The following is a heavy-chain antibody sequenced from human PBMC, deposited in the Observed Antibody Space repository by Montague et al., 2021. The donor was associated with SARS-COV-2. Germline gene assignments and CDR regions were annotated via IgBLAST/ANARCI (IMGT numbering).Heavy chain of an antibody. V-gene: IGHV3-48*03. CDR3: ARDGNGYGFDY. Sequence: SLRLSWAASRFTFSSYEMNWVRQAPGKGLEWVSYISSSGSSTYYADSVKGRFTISRDNAKNLLYLQMNNLRAEDTAIYYCARDGNGYGFDYWGQGTLVTVSS. CDR2: ISSSGSST. CDR1: RFTFSSYE. D-gene: IGHD5-12*01. J-gene: IGHJ4*02.